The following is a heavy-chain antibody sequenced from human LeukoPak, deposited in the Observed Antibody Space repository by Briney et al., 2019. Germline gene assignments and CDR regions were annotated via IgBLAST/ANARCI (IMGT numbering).Heavy chain of an antibody. Sequence: SVKVSCKASGGTFSSYAISWVRQAPGQGLEWMGGIIPIFGTANYAQKFQGRVTITADKSTSTAYMELRSLKSDDTAVYYCASLKNYYDSSGYLVTDAFDIWGQGTMVTVSS. D-gene: IGHD3-22*01. CDR3: ASLKNYYDSSGYLVTDAFDI. CDR2: IIPIFGTA. V-gene: IGHV1-69*06. J-gene: IGHJ3*02. CDR1: GGTFSSYA.